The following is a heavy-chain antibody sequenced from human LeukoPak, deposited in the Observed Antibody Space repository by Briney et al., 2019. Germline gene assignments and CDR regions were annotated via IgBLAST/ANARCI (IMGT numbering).Heavy chain of an antibody. J-gene: IGHJ4*02. D-gene: IGHD3-3*01. CDR2: IKRDGSQK. V-gene: IGHV3-7*01. Sequence: GGSLRLSCAAPGFSFSSNWMGWVRQAPGKGLEWVAHIKRDGSQKYYLDSVKGRFTISRDNSKNTLYLQMNSLRAEDTAVYYCAREHQITIFGVVIMQPFDYWGQGTLVTVSS. CDR1: GFSFSSNW. CDR3: AREHQITIFGVVIMQPFDY.